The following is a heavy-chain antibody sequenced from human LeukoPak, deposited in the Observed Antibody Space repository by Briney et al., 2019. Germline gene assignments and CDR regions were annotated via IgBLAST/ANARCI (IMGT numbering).Heavy chain of an antibody. V-gene: IGHV3-23*01. J-gene: IGHJ4*02. Sequence: GGSLRLSCAASGFTFSSYAMSWVRQAPGKGLEWVSAISGSGGSTYYADSVKGRFTVSRDNSKNTLYLQINSLRAEDTAVYYCTKGAAGVAAADYWGQGTLVTVSS. CDR1: GFTFSSYA. D-gene: IGHD6-25*01. CDR3: TKGAAGVAAADY. CDR2: ISGSGGST.